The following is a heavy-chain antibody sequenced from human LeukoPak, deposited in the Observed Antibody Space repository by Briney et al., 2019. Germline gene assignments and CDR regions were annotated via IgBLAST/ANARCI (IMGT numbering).Heavy chain of an antibody. J-gene: IGHJ4*02. CDR1: GFTFSSYS. Sequence: PGGSLRLSCAASGFTFSSYSMNWVRQAPGKGLEWVSSISSSSSYIYYADSVKGRFTISRDNAKDSLYLQMNSLRAEDTAVYYCARDNKPYYDFWSGPSPTDYCGQGTLVTVSS. CDR2: ISSSSSYI. D-gene: IGHD3-3*01. V-gene: IGHV3-21*01. CDR3: ARDNKPYYDFWSGPSPTDY.